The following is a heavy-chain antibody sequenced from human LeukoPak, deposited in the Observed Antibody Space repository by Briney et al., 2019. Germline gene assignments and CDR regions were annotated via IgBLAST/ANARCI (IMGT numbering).Heavy chain of an antibody. Sequence: GGSLRLSCAASGFTFSYTWMNWVRQAPGKGLEWVGRTKTKGDGGTTDYAAPVEGRFTISRDDSKNTLYLQMNSLKTEDTAVYYCTTISGTSTRLLYWGQGTLVTVSS. V-gene: IGHV3-15*01. CDR1: GFTFSYTW. J-gene: IGHJ4*02. CDR2: TKTKGDGGTT. D-gene: IGHD1-26*01. CDR3: TTISGTSTRLLY.